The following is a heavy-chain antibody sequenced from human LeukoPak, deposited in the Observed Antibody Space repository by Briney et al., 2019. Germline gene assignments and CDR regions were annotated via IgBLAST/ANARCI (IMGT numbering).Heavy chain of an antibody. CDR3: ARYKGDCSGGSCYRAFDY. CDR1: GGTFSSYA. D-gene: IGHD2-15*01. J-gene: IGHJ4*02. V-gene: IGHV1-69*13. Sequence: ASVKCSCKASGGTFSSYAISWVRQAPGQGLEWMGGIIPIFGTANYAQKFQGRVTITADESTSTAYMELSSLRSEDTAVYYCARYKGDCSGGSCYRAFDYWGQGTLVTVSS. CDR2: IIPIFGTA.